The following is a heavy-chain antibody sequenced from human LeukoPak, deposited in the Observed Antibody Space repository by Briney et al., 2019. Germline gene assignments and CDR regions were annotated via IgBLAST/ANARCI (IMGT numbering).Heavy chain of an antibody. J-gene: IGHJ4*02. CDR1: GFTFSSYW. V-gene: IGHV3-74*01. CDR2: INTDGSST. D-gene: IGHD3-22*01. CDR3: ARGHYYDSSGYYPY. Sequence: GGSLRLSCAASGFTFSSYWMYWVRQAPGKGLVWVSRINTDGSSTTYADSVKGRFTISRDITKNTLSLQMNNLRAEDTAVYYCARGHYYDSSGYYPYWGQGTLVTVSS.